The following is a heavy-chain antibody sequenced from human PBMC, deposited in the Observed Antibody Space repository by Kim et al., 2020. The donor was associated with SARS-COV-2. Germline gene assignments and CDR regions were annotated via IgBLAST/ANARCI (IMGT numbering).Heavy chain of an antibody. Sequence: YYNTALRSRLTISRGTSKNQVVLQMTNVDPVDTATYFCARSTLVRGEFDHWGQGTLVTVSS. J-gene: IGHJ4*02. CDR3: ARSTLVRGEFDH. D-gene: IGHD3-10*01. V-gene: IGHV2-70*12.